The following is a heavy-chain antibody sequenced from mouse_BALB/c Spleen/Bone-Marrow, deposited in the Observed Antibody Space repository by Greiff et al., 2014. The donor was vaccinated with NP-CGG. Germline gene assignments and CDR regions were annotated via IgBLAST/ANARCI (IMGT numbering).Heavy chain of an antibody. D-gene: IGHD2-14*01. J-gene: IGHJ2*01. CDR3: ARDVPLYDVGYFDY. Sequence: EVQGVESGGGLVQPGGSRKLSCAASGFTFSSFGMHWVRQAPEKGLEWVAYISSGSSTIYYADTVKGRFTISRDNPKNTLFLQMTSLRSEDTAMYYCARDVPLYDVGYFDYWGQGTTRTVSS. V-gene: IGHV5-17*02. CDR2: ISSGSSTI. CDR1: GFTFSSFG.